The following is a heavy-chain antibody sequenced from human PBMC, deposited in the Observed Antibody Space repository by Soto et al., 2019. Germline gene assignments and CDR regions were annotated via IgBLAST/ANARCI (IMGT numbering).Heavy chain of an antibody. J-gene: IGHJ4*02. Sequence: EVQLVESGGGLVQPGGSLSLSCAASGFTFSNCWMMWVRQAPGKGLEWVANINQDGSERYYVDSVKGRFTISTDNAKNSLYLQMNSLRAEDTAVYYWVKDNRGSYWGQGTLVTVSA. V-gene: IGHV3-7*01. CDR1: GFTFSNCW. CDR3: VKDNRGSY. D-gene: IGHD3-10*01. CDR2: INQDGSER.